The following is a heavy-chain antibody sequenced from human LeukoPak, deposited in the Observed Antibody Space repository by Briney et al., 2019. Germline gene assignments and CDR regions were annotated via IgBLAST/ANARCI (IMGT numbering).Heavy chain of an antibody. D-gene: IGHD3-22*01. CDR1: GYTFTSYG. V-gene: IGHV1-18*01. Sequence: ASVKVSCKASGYTFTSYGISWARQAPGQGLEWMGWISAYNGNTNYAQKLQGRVTVTTDTSTSTAYMELRSLRSDDTAVYYCARRLNYYDSSGYMDYWGQGTLVTVSS. CDR2: ISAYNGNT. J-gene: IGHJ4*02. CDR3: ARRLNYYDSSGYMDY.